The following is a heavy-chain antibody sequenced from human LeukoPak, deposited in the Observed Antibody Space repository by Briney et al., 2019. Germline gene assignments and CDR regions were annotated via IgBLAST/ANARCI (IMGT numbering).Heavy chain of an antibody. D-gene: IGHD3-3*01. CDR3: ARFHYDFWSDARESGAFDI. CDR2: IYHSGST. Sequence: KSSQTLSLTCAVSGGSISSGGYSWSWIRQPPGKGLEWIGYIYHSGSTYYNPSLKSRVTISVDRSKNQFSLKLSSVTAADTAVYYCARFHYDFWSDARESGAFDIWGQGTMVTVSS. V-gene: IGHV4-30-2*01. CDR1: GGSISSGGYS. J-gene: IGHJ3*02.